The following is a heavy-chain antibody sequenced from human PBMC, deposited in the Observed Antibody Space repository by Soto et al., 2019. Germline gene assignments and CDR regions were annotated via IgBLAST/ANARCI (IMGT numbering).Heavy chain of an antibody. D-gene: IGHD2-21*01. CDR3: ARQRAAYSYGVFDY. CDR1: GYIFTNYW. CDR2: IDPTDSYT. J-gene: IGHJ4*02. Sequence: GESLKISCKGSGYIFTNYWITWVRQMPGKGLEWMGRIDPTDSYTNYSPSFQGHVTISADKSISTAYLQWSSLKASATAMYYCARQRAAYSYGVFDYWGQGTLVTVSS. V-gene: IGHV5-10-1*01.